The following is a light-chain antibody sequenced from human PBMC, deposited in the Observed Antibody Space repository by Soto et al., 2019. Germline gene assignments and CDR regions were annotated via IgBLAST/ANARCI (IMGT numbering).Light chain of an antibody. J-gene: IGKJ2*01. Sequence: DIQMTQSPSTLSASVGDRVTITCRASQSFGSWLAWYQQKPGKAPKLLIYKASSLQSGVPSRFSGGGSGTEFTLTISSLQPDDFATYYCHQYNSYPYTFGQATKLEIK. CDR3: HQYNSYPYT. CDR1: QSFGSW. CDR2: KAS. V-gene: IGKV1-5*03.